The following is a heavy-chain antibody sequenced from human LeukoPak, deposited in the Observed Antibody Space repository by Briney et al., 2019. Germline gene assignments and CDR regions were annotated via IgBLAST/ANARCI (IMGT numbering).Heavy chain of an antibody. CDR1: RLIFSSHW. CDR3: AKIGILMVYAEFDY. Sequence: GGSLRLSCAASRLIFSSHWMHWVRQVPGKGLVWVSAISGSGGSTYYADSVKGRFTISRDNSKNTLYLQMNSLRAEDTAVYYCAKIGILMVYAEFDYWGQGTLVTVPS. D-gene: IGHD2-8*01. V-gene: IGHV3-23*01. CDR2: ISGSGGST. J-gene: IGHJ4*02.